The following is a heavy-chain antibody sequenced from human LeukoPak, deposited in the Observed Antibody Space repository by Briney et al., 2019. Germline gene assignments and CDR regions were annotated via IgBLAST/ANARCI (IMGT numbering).Heavy chain of an antibody. Sequence: PGGSLRLSCAASGFTFSSYVMHWVRQAPGKGLEWVAIISYDGSNEYYADSVKGRFTISRDNAESSLYLQMDSLGAEDTAVYYCATDLNWENYWGQGTLVTVSS. CDR2: ISYDGSNE. J-gene: IGHJ4*02. CDR3: ATDLNWENY. CDR1: GFTFSSYV. D-gene: IGHD7-27*01. V-gene: IGHV3-30*04.